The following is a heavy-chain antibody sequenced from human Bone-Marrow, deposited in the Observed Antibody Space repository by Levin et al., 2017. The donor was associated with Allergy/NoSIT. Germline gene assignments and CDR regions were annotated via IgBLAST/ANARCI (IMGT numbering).Heavy chain of an antibody. Sequence: GGSLRLSCVASGFTFSNYWMYWVRQAPGKGLEWVANIKHDGTEHYCVDSVKGRFTISRDNARNSVFQQMNSLRADDTAVYYCVFTTLRGQGTMVTVSS. CDR1: GFTFSNYW. D-gene: IGHD1-1*01. CDR2: IKHDGTEH. V-gene: IGHV3-7*01. CDR3: VFTTL. J-gene: IGHJ3*01.